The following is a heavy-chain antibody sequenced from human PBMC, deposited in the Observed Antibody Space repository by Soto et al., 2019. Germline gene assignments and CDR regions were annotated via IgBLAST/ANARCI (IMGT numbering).Heavy chain of an antibody. Sequence: PSATKPLTCADSGGSIGSSNWLIWVRPPPGKWLEWIGEIYHSGSTNYNPSLKSRVTISVDKSKNQFSLKLSSVTAADTAVYYCARERASDLHEPQQSPPLHYYYGMDVWGQGNTVTVS. CDR2: IYHSGST. V-gene: IGHV4-4*02. D-gene: IGHD6-13*01. J-gene: IGHJ6*02. CDR1: GGSIGSSNW. CDR3: ARERASDLHEPQQSPPLHYYYGMDV.